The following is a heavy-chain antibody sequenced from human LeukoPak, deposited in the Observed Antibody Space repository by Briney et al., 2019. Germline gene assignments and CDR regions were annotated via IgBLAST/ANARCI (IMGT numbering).Heavy chain of an antibody. D-gene: IGHD6-19*01. CDR2: ITGSGGTT. Sequence: GGSLRLSCAASGFTFDDYAMHWVRQAPGKGLEWVSAITGSGGTTYYADSVQGRFTISRDNSKNTLFLEMNILGAEDTAIYYCAKDGGSSGWFLDHWGQGTLVTVSS. CDR1: GFTFDDYA. J-gene: IGHJ4*02. CDR3: AKDGGSSGWFLDH. V-gene: IGHV3-23*01.